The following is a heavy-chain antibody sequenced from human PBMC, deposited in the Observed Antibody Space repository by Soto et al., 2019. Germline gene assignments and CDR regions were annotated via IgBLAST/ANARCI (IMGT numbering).Heavy chain of an antibody. CDR2: IYYSGST. V-gene: IGHV4-59*01. J-gene: IGHJ4*02. CDR3: ARDLGQEGIDY. Sequence: SETLSLTCTVSGGSISSYYWSWIRQPPGKGLEWIGYIYYSGSTNYNPSLKSRVTISVDTSKNQFSLKLSSVTAADTAVYYCARDLGQEGIDYWGQGTLVTVSS. CDR1: GGSISSYY.